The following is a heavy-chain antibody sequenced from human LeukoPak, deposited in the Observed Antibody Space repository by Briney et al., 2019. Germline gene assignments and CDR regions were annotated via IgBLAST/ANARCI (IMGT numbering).Heavy chain of an antibody. CDR3: ASFLKGQTDTAMVTDY. D-gene: IGHD5-18*01. Sequence: GGSLRLSRAASGFTFSSYSMDWVRQAPGKGLEWVSSISSSSSYIYYADSVKGRFTISRDNAKNSLYLQVNSLRAEDTAVYYCASFLKGQTDTAMVTDYWGQGTLVTVSS. J-gene: IGHJ4*02. V-gene: IGHV3-21*01. CDR2: ISSSSSYI. CDR1: GFTFSSYS.